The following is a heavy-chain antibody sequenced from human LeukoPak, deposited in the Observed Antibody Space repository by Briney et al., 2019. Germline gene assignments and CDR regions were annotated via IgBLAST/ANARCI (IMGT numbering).Heavy chain of an antibody. CDR2: IYYSGST. CDR3: ARQPNNWNYAHFDY. J-gene: IGHJ4*02. Sequence: SQTLSLTCTVSGGSISSGDYYWSWIRQPPGKGLEWIGYIYYSGSTYYNPSLKSRVTISVDTSKNQFSLKLSSVTAADTAVYYCARQPNNWNYAHFDYGGRGTLAPVSS. CDR1: GGSISSGDYY. D-gene: IGHD1-7*01. V-gene: IGHV4-30-4*01.